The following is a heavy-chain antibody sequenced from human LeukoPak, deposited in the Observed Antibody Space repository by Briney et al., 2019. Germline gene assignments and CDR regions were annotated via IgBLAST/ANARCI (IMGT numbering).Heavy chain of an antibody. D-gene: IGHD3-22*01. CDR2: INSDGSST. CDR3: ARFPAYYYDSSGYYYRQGDWYFDL. V-gene: IGHV3-74*01. Sequence: GGSLRLSCAASGFTFSSYWMHWVRQAPGKGLVWVSRINSDGSSTSYADSVKGRFTISRDNARNTLYLQMNSLRAEDTAVYYCARFPAYYYDSSGYYYRQGDWYFDLWGRGTLVTVSS. CDR1: GFTFSSYW. J-gene: IGHJ2*01.